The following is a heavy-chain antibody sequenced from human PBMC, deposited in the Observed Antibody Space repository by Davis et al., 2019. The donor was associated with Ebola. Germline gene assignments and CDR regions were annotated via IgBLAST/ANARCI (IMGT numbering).Heavy chain of an antibody. Sequence: PGGSLRLSCTVSGGSISSYYWSWIRQPAGKGLEWIGRIYTSGSTNYNPSLKSRVTMSVDTSKNQFSLKLSSVTAADTAVYYCARDRGSGYDLDYWGQGTLVTVSS. D-gene: IGHD5-12*01. CDR1: GGSISSYY. V-gene: IGHV4-4*07. CDR3: ARDRGSGYDLDY. J-gene: IGHJ4*02. CDR2: IYTSGST.